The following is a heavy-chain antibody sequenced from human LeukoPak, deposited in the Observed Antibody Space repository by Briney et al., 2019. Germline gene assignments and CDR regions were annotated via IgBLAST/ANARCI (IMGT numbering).Heavy chain of an antibody. CDR3: ARVTDSSGWYGFYYYYGMDV. D-gene: IGHD6-19*01. CDR2: SYYSGST. CDR1: GGSISSYY. J-gene: IGHJ6*02. V-gene: IGHV4-59*01. Sequence: SETLSLTCTGSGGSISSYYWSGIGQPPGKGLEGIGYSYYSGSTNYNPSLKSRVTISVDTSRNQFSLKLSSVTAADTVVYYCARVTDSSGWYGFYYYYGMDVWGQGTTVTVSS.